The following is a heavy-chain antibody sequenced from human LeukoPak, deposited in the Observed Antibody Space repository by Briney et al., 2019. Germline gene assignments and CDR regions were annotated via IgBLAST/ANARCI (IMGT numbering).Heavy chain of an antibody. J-gene: IGHJ4*02. D-gene: IGHD2-2*02. CDR2: IIPILGIA. Sequence: GASVKVSCKASGGTFSSYAISWVRQAPGQGLEWMGRIIPILGIANYAQKFQGRVTITADKSTSTAYMELSSLRSEDTAVYYCARPLKRYCSSTSCDKGGLGYWGQGTLVTVSS. V-gene: IGHV1-69*04. CDR1: GGTFSSYA. CDR3: ARPLKRYCSSTSCDKGGLGY.